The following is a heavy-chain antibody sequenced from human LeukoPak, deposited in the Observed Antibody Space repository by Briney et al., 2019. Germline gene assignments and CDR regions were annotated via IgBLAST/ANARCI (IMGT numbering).Heavy chain of an antibody. V-gene: IGHV4-34*01. CDR2: INHSGST. J-gene: IGHJ3*02. CDR1: GFTVSSSY. D-gene: IGHD5-18*01. Sequence: LRLSCAASGFTVSSSYMSWVRQPPGKGLEWIGEINHSGSTNYNPSLKSRVTISVDTSKNQFSLKLSSVTAADTAVYYCARWSRIQLYNDAFDIWGQGTMVTVSS. CDR3: ARWSRIQLYNDAFDI.